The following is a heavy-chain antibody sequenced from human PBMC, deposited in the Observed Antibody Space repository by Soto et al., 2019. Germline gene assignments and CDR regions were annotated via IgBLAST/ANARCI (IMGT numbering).Heavy chain of an antibody. CDR3: TRVIYVWSSYPRYSVDY. Sequence: EVQLVESGGGLVQPGGSLKLSCAASGFIFSDSALHWVRQASGKGLEWVGRIRRKANNYATTYAASVEGRIAISRADSKNTAYLQMNSLTPDDTAIYSCTRVIYVWSSYPRYSVDYWGQGTLVTVSS. CDR2: IRRKANNYAT. D-gene: IGHD3-3*01. CDR1: GFIFSDSA. V-gene: IGHV3-73*02. J-gene: IGHJ4*02.